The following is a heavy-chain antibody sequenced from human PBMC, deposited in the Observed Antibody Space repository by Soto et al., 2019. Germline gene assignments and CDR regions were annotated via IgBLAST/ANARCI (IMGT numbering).Heavy chain of an antibody. D-gene: IGHD3-22*01. Sequence: SETLSLTCTVSGGYLSSSSYYWGWIRQPPGKGLEWIGSIYYSGSTHYNPSLKSRVTISVDTSKNQFSLKLSSVTAADTAVYYCAAITYYYDSSGYWELISGPRFDYWGQGTLVTVSS. V-gene: IGHV4-39*01. CDR2: IYYSGST. J-gene: IGHJ4*02. CDR3: AAITYYYDSSGYWELISGPRFDY. CDR1: GGYLSSSSYY.